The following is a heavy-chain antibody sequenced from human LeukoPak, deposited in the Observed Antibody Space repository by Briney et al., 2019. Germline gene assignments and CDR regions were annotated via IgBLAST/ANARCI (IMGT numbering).Heavy chain of an antibody. J-gene: IGHJ4*02. CDR3: ARAGRDGYNYADY. D-gene: IGHD5-24*01. CDR2: IYSGGST. CDR1: GLTVSSNY. Sequence: GSLRLSCAASGLTVSSNYMSWVRQAPGKGLEWVSVIYSGGSTYYADSVKGRFTISRDNSKNTLYLQMNSLRVEDTAVYYCARAGRDGYNYADYWGQGTLVTVSS. V-gene: IGHV3-53*01.